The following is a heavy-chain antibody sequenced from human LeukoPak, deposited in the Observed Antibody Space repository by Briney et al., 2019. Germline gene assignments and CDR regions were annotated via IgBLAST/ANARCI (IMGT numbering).Heavy chain of an antibody. CDR1: GGSISSSDYY. J-gene: IGHJ6*03. V-gene: IGHV4-39*01. Sequence: PSETLSLTCTVSGGSISSSDYYWAWIRQPPGKGLEWIGSINYSGSTYYNPSLKSRVTISVDTSKNQFSLKLSSVTAAGTAVYYCARQADSSGYYYGYYYYMDVWGKGTTVTVSS. CDR3: ARQADSSGYYYGYYYYMDV. CDR2: INYSGST. D-gene: IGHD3-22*01.